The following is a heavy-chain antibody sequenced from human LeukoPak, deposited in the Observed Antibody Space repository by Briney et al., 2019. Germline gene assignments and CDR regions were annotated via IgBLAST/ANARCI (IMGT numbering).Heavy chain of an antibody. CDR3: ARDREAYSNPMKDGAFDI. Sequence: PGGSLRLSCAASAFTFSRYAMYWGRQAPGRGLEWVAVISYDGSSKYSADSVKGRFTISRDNSKSTLFLQMNSLRADDTAVYYCARDREAYSNPMKDGAFDIWGQGTMVTVSS. CDR1: AFTFSRYA. V-gene: IGHV3-30*04. D-gene: IGHD4-11*01. CDR2: ISYDGSSK. J-gene: IGHJ3*02.